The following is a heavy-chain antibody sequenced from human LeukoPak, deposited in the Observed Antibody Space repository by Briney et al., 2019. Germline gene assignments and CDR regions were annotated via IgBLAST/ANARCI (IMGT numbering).Heavy chain of an antibody. CDR3: AGSIFGYPWFDP. Sequence: PSETLSLTCTVSAAISSFYWSWLRQSPGKGLEWIGYVFHTGHTNYNPSLKSRVTMSIDPSKDQFSLEVTSVTAADTAVYYCAGSIFGYPWFDPWGQGTLVTVSS. CDR1: AAISSFY. CDR2: VFHTGHT. D-gene: IGHD3-9*01. J-gene: IGHJ5*02. V-gene: IGHV4-59*01.